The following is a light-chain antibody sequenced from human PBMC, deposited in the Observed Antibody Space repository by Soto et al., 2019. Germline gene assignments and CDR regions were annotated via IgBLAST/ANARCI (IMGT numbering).Light chain of an antibody. CDR2: GAS. CDR3: QQYVTSRRT. J-gene: IGKJ1*01. V-gene: IGKV3-20*01. Sequence: VLTQSPGTLSLSPGERATLSCRASLSVSCSQFAWYQQKPGQPHRLLIYGASSRAAGIPDRFSGSGSGTDFTLTINRLQPEDFAVYYCQQYVTSRRTFGPGTKVEIK. CDR1: LSVSCSQ.